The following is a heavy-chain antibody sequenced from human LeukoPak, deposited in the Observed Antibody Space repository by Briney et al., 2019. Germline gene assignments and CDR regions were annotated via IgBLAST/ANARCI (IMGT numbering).Heavy chain of an antibody. V-gene: IGHV4-59*01. D-gene: IGHD6-13*01. Sequence: SETLSLTCTVFGGSISSYYWSWIRQPPGKGLEWIGYIYYSGSTNYNPSLKSRVTISVDTSKNQFSLKLSSVTAADTALYYCARKPTGYYTSWYPDYFDNWGQGTLVTVSS. J-gene: IGHJ4*02. CDR2: IYYSGST. CDR3: ARKPTGYYTSWYPDYFDN. CDR1: GGSISSYY.